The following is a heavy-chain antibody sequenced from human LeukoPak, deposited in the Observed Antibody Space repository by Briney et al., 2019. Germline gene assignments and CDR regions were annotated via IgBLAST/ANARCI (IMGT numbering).Heavy chain of an antibody. CDR1: EFTVSSNY. J-gene: IGHJ4*02. D-gene: IGHD6-13*01. V-gene: IGHV3-53*01. CDR2: IYSDGRT. Sequence: GGSLRLSCEVSEFTVSSNYMSWVRQAPGKGPEWVSIIYSDGRTYYTDSVKGRFTISRDNSKNTLYMQMNSLRAEDTAVYYCARSIPATGTRNPFYYFDFRGQGTLVTVSS. CDR3: ARSIPATGTRNPFYYFDF.